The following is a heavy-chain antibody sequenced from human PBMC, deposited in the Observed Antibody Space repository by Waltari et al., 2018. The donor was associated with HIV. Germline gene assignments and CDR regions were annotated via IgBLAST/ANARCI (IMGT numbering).Heavy chain of an antibody. V-gene: IGHV1-69*01. CDR3: GGVRILCRGGSCYVGFLDC. J-gene: IGHJ1*01. CDR2: IIRIGNDT. CDR1: GGAFNLYG. Sequence: QVPLLQSGAELKKPGSSVKVSCKSSGGAFNLYGVSWVRQAPGQGLEWMGVIIRIGNDTSKAQKFWGRVTSTAEVATSTGYMGVGVRRSEDTAVSYCGGVRILCRGGSCYVGFLDCWGQGTLGKVSS. D-gene: IGHD2-15*01.